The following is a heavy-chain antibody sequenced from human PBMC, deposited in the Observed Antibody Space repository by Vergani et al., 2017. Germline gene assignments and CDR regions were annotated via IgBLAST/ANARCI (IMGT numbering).Heavy chain of an antibody. CDR1: GFTFGDYA. V-gene: IGHV3-49*03. D-gene: IGHD3-9*01. CDR3: TRDTAVRYFDWLSGSGYFDY. CDR2: IRSKAYGGTT. J-gene: IGHJ4*02. Sequence: EVQLVESGGGLVQPGRSLRLSCTASGFTFGDYAMSWFRQAPGKGLEWVGFIRSKAYGGTTEYAASVKGRFTISRDDSKSIAYLQMNSLKTEDTAVYYCTRDTAVRYFDWLSGSGYFDYWGQGTLVTGSS.